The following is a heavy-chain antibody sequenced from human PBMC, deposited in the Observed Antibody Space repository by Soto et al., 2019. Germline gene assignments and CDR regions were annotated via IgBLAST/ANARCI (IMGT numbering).Heavy chain of an antibody. V-gene: IGHV3-23*01. J-gene: IGHJ3*02. CDR3: AKDAIAPLWQYYDILTGYSHAFDI. Sequence: GGSLRLSCAASGFTFSSYAMSWVRQAPGKGLEWVSAISGSGGSTYYADSVKGRFTISRDNSKNTLYLQMNGLRAEDTAVYYCAKDAIAPLWQYYDILTGYSHAFDIWGQGTMVTVSS. D-gene: IGHD3-9*01. CDR1: GFTFSSYA. CDR2: ISGSGGST.